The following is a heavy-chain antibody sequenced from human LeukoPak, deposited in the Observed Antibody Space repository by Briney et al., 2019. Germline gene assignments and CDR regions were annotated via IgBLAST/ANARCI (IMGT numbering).Heavy chain of an antibody. CDR1: GYTFTGYY. CDR3: ARALGAWGSYRRGLMGGY. Sequence: GASVKVSCTASGYTFTGYYMHWVRQAPGQGLEWMGWINPNSGGTNYAQKFQGRVTMTRDTSISTAYMERSRLRSDDTAGYYCARALGAWGSYRRGLMGGYWGQGTLVTVSS. D-gene: IGHD3-16*02. V-gene: IGHV1-2*02. J-gene: IGHJ4*02. CDR2: INPNSGGT.